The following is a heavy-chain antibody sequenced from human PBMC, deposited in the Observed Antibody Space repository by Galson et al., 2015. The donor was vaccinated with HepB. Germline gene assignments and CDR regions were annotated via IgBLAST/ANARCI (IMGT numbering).Heavy chain of an antibody. D-gene: IGHD2-2*01. CDR2: MSYDGSNK. CDR1: GFTFSSYA. Sequence: SLRLSCAASGFTFSSYAMHWVRQAPGKGLEWVAVMSYDGSNKYYADSVKGRFTISRDNSKNTLYLQMNSLRAEDTAVYYCARDRYCSSTSCYSVYLDYWGQGTLVTVSS. V-gene: IGHV3-30-3*01. CDR3: ARDRYCSSTSCYSVYLDY. J-gene: IGHJ4*02.